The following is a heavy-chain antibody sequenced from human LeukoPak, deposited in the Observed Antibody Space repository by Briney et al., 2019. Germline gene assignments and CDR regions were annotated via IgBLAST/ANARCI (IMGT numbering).Heavy chain of an antibody. D-gene: IGHD6-6*01. J-gene: IGHJ4*02. V-gene: IGHV3-43*01. CDR3: AKDTEIEYSSSPSFDY. Sequence: GGSLRLSCAASGFTFDDYTMHWVRRAPGKGLEWVSLISWDGGSTYYADSVKGRFTISRDNSKNSLYLQMNSLRTEDTALYYCAKDTEIEYSSSPSFDYWGQGTLVTVSS. CDR1: GFTFDDYT. CDR2: ISWDGGST.